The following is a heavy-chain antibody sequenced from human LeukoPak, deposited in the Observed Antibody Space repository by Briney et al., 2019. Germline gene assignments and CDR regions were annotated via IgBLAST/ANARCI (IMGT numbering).Heavy chain of an antibody. Sequence: SETLSLTCAVYGGSFSGYYWSWIRQPPGKGLEWIGEINHSGSTNYNPSLKSRVTVSVDTSKNQFSLKLSSVTAADTAVYYCARLVFRAGTNKFDYWGQGTLVTVSS. CDR2: INHSGST. CDR3: ARLVFRAGTNKFDY. V-gene: IGHV4-34*01. CDR1: GGSFSGYY. D-gene: IGHD1-1*01. J-gene: IGHJ4*02.